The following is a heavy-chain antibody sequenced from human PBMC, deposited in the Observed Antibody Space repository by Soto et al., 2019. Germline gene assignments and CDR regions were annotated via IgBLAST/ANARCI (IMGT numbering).Heavy chain of an antibody. CDR1: GFTFSSYG. D-gene: IGHD2-2*01. Sequence: PGGSLRLSCAASGFTFSSYGMHWVRQAPGKGLEWVAVISYDGSNKYYADSVKGRFTISRDNSKNTLYLQMNSLRAEDTAVYYCARRLGYCSSTSCQGHVGDAFDIWGQGTMVTVSS. J-gene: IGHJ3*02. V-gene: IGHV3-30*03. CDR2: ISYDGSNK. CDR3: ARRLGYCSSTSCQGHVGDAFDI.